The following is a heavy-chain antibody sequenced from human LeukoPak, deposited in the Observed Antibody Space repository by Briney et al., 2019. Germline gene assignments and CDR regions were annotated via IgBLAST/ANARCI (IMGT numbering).Heavy chain of an antibody. CDR3: AREKEVQDFDY. CDR1: GGSISSSSYY. J-gene: IGHJ4*02. Sequence: SETLSLTCTVSGGSISSSSYYWGWIRQPPGKGLEWIGSIYYSGSTYYNPSLKSRVTISVDTSKNQFSLKLSSVTAADTAVYYCAREKEVQDFDYWGQGTLVTVSS. V-gene: IGHV4-39*07. CDR2: IYYSGST. D-gene: IGHD1-1*01.